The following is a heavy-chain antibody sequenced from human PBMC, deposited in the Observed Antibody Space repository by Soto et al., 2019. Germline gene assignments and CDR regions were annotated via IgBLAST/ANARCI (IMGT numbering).Heavy chain of an antibody. CDR2: ISGSSSYI. D-gene: IGHD1-1*01. V-gene: IGHV3-21*01. CDR1: GFTFSSYS. Sequence: GALRLSCAASGFTFSSYSMNWVRQSPGKGLEWVSSISGSSSYIYYADSVKGRFTISRDNAKNSLYLQMNSLRAEDTAVYYCARDLGTTGTTLRWDYWGQGTLVTVSS. CDR3: ARDLGTTGTTLRWDY. J-gene: IGHJ4*02.